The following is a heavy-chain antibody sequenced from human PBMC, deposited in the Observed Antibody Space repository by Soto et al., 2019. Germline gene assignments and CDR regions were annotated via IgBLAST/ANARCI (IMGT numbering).Heavy chain of an antibody. CDR2: ISYDGSNK. D-gene: IGHD3-22*01. Sequence: QVQLVESGGGVVQPGRSLRLSCAASGFTFSSYAMHWVRQAPGKGLEWVAVISYDGSNKYYADSVKGRFTISRDNSKNTLYLQMNSLRAEDTAVYYCARVGYYDSSNGMDVWGQGTTATVSS. J-gene: IGHJ6*02. CDR3: ARVGYYDSSNGMDV. V-gene: IGHV3-30-3*01. CDR1: GFTFSSYA.